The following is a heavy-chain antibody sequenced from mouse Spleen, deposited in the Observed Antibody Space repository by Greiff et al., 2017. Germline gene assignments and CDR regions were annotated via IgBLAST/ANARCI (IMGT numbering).Heavy chain of an antibody. Sequence: VQLKESGGGLVQPKGSLKLSCAASGFTFNTYAMNWVRQAPGKGLEWVARIRSKSNNYATYYADSVKDRFTISRDDSQSMLYLQMNNLKTEDTAMYYCVRLRGYYYGSSYDYWGQGTTLTVSS. CDR1: GFTFNTYA. V-gene: IGHV10-1*02. CDR3: VRLRGYYYGSSYDY. D-gene: IGHD1-1*01. CDR2: IRSKSNNYAT. J-gene: IGHJ2*01.